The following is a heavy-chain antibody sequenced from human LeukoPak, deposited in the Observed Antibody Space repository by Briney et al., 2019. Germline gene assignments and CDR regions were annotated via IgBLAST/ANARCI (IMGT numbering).Heavy chain of an antibody. CDR1: GFTFSSYT. Sequence: GGSLRLSCAASGFTFSSYTMNWVRQAPGKGLEWVSSISSSSSYIYYADSLKGRFTISRDNAKDSLYLQMNSLRAEDTAVYYCASEYSPNYWGQGTLVTVSS. CDR2: ISSSSSYI. V-gene: IGHV3-21*01. CDR3: ASEYSPNY. D-gene: IGHD6-6*01. J-gene: IGHJ4*02.